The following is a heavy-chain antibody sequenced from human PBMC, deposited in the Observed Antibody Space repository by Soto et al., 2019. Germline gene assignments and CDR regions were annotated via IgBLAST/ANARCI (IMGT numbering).Heavy chain of an antibody. J-gene: IGHJ5*02. CDR2: INHSGRT. D-gene: IGHD2-2*03. V-gene: IGHV4-34*01. Sequence: QVQLQQWGAGLLKPSETLSLTCAVYGGSFSGYYWSWIRQPPGKRLEWIGQINHSGRTNYNPSLKSRVTISVDTSKNQFSLKLSSVTAADTAVYYCARGARLDVRNWFDPWGQGTLVTVSS. CDR3: ARGARLDVRNWFDP. CDR1: GGSFSGYY.